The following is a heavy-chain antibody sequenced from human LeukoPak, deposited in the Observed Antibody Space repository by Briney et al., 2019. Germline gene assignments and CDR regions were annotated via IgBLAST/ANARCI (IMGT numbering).Heavy chain of an antibody. CDR1: GGSISSSSYY. V-gene: IGHV4-39*07. D-gene: IGHD3-10*01. J-gene: IGHJ5*02. Sequence: PSETLSLTCTVSGGSISSSSYYWGWIRQPPGKGLEWIGSIYYSGSTYYNPSLKSRVTISVDTSKNQFSLKLSSVTAADTAVYYCARRGYYGSGSYYQYNWFDPWGQGTLVTVSS. CDR3: ARRGYYGSGSYYQYNWFDP. CDR2: IYYSGST.